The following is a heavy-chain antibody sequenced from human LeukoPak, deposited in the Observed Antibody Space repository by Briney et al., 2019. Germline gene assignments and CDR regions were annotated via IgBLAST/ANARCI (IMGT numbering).Heavy chain of an antibody. J-gene: IGHJ4*02. CDR2: LYHSGST. V-gene: IGHV4-38-2*02. CDR1: GYSISSGYY. CDR3: ARVDLAVQADY. D-gene: IGHD3-9*01. Sequence: TSETLSLTCTVSGYSISSGYYWGWIRQPPGKGLEWIGSLYHSGSTYYNPSLKSRVTISVDTSKNQFSLKLTSVTAADTAVYFCARVDLAVQADYWGQGTLVTVSS.